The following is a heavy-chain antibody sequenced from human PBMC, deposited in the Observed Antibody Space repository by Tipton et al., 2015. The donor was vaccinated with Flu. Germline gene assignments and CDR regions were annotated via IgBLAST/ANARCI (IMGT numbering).Heavy chain of an antibody. V-gene: IGHV4-34*01. CDR1: GASFSGNY. Sequence: TLSLTCAVNGASFSGNYWNWIRQPPGKGLEWIGEINPSGSTIYNPSLKSRVTISADTSKNQFFLTLNSVTAADTAVYYCATKFANWGVWEPRDYWGQGTLVTVSS. D-gene: IGHD7-27*01. CDR2: INPSGST. J-gene: IGHJ4*02. CDR3: ATKFANWGVWEPRDY.